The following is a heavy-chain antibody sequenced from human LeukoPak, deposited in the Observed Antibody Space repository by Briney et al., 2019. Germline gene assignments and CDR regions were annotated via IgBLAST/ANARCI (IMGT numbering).Heavy chain of an antibody. CDR1: GFTFDDYA. CDR3: AKDTTRELRLGEFY. CDR2: ISWNSGSI. Sequence: PGRSLRLSCAASGFTFDDYAMHWVRQAPGKGLEWVSGISWNSGSIGYADSVKGRFTISRDNAKNSLYLQMNSLRAEDTALYYCAKDTTRELRLGEFYWGQGTLVTVSS. J-gene: IGHJ4*02. D-gene: IGHD3-16*01. V-gene: IGHV3-9*01.